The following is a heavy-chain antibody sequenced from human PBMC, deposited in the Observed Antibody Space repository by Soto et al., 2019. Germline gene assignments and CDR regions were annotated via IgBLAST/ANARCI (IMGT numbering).Heavy chain of an antibody. CDR3: ATDPYCSGGSCYDY. J-gene: IGHJ4*02. V-gene: IGHV1-24*01. CDR2: FDPEDGET. D-gene: IGHD2-15*01. Sequence: ASVKVSCKGSGYTLTELSMHWVRQAPGKGLEWMGGFDPEDGETIYAQKFHDRVNMTEDTSTDTAYMELSSLRSEDTAVYYCATDPYCSGGSCYDYWGQGTLVTVSP. CDR1: GYTLTELS.